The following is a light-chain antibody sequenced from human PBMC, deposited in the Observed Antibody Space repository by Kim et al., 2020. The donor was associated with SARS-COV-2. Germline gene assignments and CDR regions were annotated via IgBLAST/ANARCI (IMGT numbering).Light chain of an antibody. CDR2: AVS. CDR3: SSYTSSTTNYV. CDR1: SSDVGGYAY. Sequence: QSITISWTGTSSDVGGYAYDSWYQQHPGKAPKLMIYAVSNRPSGVSNRFSGSKSGNTASLTISGLQAEDEADYYCSSYTSSTTNYVFGTGTKVTVL. V-gene: IGLV2-14*03. J-gene: IGLJ1*01.